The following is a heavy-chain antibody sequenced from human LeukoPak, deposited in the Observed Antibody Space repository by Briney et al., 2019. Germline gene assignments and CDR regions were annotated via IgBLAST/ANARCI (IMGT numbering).Heavy chain of an antibody. D-gene: IGHD5-24*01. Sequence: PGGSLRLSCAASGFTFSSYWMHWVRQAPGKGLEWVAVISYDGSNKYYADSVKGRFTISRDNSKNTLYLQMNSLRAEDTAVYYCAKDETRDGYNLGATDYWGQGTLVTVSS. CDR2: ISYDGSNK. J-gene: IGHJ4*02. CDR3: AKDETRDGYNLGATDY. CDR1: GFTFSSYW. V-gene: IGHV3-30*18.